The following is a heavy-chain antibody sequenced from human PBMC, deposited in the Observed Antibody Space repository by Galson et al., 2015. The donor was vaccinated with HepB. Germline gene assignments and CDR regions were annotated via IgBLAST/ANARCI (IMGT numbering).Heavy chain of an antibody. CDR1: GFTFSHLW. Sequence: SLRLSCAASGFTFSHLWMTWVRQAPGKGLEWVGRIKSRSDGGTTDHAAPVKGRFTISRDDSKDTLYLQMNSLKTEDTAVYYCTPDRPFTGGGVIATWGQGTLVTVSS. CDR2: IKSRSDGGTT. D-gene: IGHD3-16*02. V-gene: IGHV3-15*01. CDR3: TPDRPFTGGGVIAT. J-gene: IGHJ5*02.